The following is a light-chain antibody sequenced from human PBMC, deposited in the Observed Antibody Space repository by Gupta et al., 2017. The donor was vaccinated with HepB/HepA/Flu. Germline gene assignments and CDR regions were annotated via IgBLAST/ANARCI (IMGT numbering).Light chain of an antibody. CDR3: MQALRTPYT. V-gene: IGKV2-28*01. J-gene: IGKJ2*01. CDR2: LGS. Sequence: DIVVTQVSLSLPVTPAEPASVSSRSSQTLLNSDGNNRLDWYLQKPGQSPHLLIYLGSSRASGIPARLSGSGSGTDFTLNISRVEADDVGVYYCMQALRTPYTFGQGTKLEIK. CDR1: QTLLNSDGNNR.